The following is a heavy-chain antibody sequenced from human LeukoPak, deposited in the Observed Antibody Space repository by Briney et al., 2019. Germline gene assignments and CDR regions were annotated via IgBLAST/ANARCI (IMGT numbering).Heavy chain of an antibody. J-gene: IGHJ4*02. D-gene: IGHD6-19*01. CDR3: ARSWVAGYGTVLDY. CDR1: GYSFTNYW. Sequence: GESLQISCRGSGYSFTNYWIGWVRQMPGKGLEWMGIIYPGDSDTRYSPPFQGQLTISADKSISTAYLQWGSLKASDTAMYYCARSWVAGYGTVLDYWGQGTLVTVSS. V-gene: IGHV5-51*01. CDR2: IYPGDSDT.